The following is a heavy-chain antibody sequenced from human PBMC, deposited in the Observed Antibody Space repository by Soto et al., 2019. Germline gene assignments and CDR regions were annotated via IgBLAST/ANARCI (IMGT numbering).Heavy chain of an antibody. CDR2: ISSSSSYI. Sequence: EVQLVESGGGLVKPGGSLRLSCAASGFTFSTYSMNWVRQAPGKGLEWVSSISSSSSYIYYADSVKGRFTLSRDNAKNQQERQMNSLRAEDTAVYYCASRPNVLRRFGEPGVLDYWGQGTLVTVSS. D-gene: IGHD3-10*01. J-gene: IGHJ4*02. CDR3: ASRPNVLRRFGEPGVLDY. CDR1: GFTFSTYS. V-gene: IGHV3-21*01.